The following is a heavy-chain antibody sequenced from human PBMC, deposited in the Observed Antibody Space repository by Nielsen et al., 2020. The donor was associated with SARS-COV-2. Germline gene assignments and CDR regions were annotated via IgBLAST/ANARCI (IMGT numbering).Heavy chain of an antibody. CDR2: ISWNSGSI. Sequence: SLKISCAASGFTFDDYAMHWVRQAPGKGLEWVSGISWNSGSIGYADSVKGRFTISRDNAKNSLYLQMNSLRAEDTALYYCAKDMAYGDYSGMDVWGQGTTVTVSS. CDR3: AKDMAYGDYSGMDV. J-gene: IGHJ6*02. D-gene: IGHD4-17*01. CDR1: GFTFDDYA. V-gene: IGHV3-9*01.